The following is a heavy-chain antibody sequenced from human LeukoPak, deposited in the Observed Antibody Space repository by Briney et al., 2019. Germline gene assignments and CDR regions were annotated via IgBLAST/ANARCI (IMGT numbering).Heavy chain of an antibody. Sequence: SETLSLTCTVSGGSISSYYWSWIRQPPGKGLEWIGYIYYNGSTNYNPSLKSRVTISVDTSKNQFSLKLSSVTAADTAVYYCARLRYYYDSSGYYYIYDYWGQGTLVTVSS. CDR1: GGSISSYY. J-gene: IGHJ4*02. V-gene: IGHV4-59*01. D-gene: IGHD3-22*01. CDR2: IYYNGST. CDR3: ARLRYYYDSSGYYYIYDY.